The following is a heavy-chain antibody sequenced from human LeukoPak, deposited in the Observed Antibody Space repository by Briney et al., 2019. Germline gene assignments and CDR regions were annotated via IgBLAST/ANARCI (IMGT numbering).Heavy chain of an antibody. D-gene: IGHD6-13*01. CDR2: ISYDGSNI. CDR1: GFIFNSYG. V-gene: IGHV3-30*03. CDR3: APSSSSPVG. Sequence: PGGSLRLSCAASGFIFNSYGMHWVRQAPGKGLEWVAVISYDGSNIFYANSVKGRFTISRDNSKNTLYLEMNSLRPEDTAVYYCAPSSSSPVGWGQGTLVTVSS. J-gene: IGHJ4*02.